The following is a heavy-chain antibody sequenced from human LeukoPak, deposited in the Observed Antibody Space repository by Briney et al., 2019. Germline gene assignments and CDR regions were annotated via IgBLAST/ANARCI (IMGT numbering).Heavy chain of an antibody. Sequence: PGGSLRLSCAASGFTFSSCAMHWFRQAPGKGLEWVAVISYDGSNKYYADSVKGRFTISRDNSKNTLYLQMNSLRAEDTAVYYCARDGDYGDYGYFDYWGQGTLVTVSS. V-gene: IGHV3-30*04. CDR3: ARDGDYGDYGYFDY. CDR1: GFTFSSCA. J-gene: IGHJ4*02. D-gene: IGHD4-17*01. CDR2: ISYDGSNK.